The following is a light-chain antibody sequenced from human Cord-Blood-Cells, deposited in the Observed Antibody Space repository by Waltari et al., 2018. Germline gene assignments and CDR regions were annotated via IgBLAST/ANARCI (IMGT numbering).Light chain of an antibody. CDR3: SSYTSSSTRV. V-gene: IGLV2-14*01. J-gene: IGLJ1*01. CDR2: EVS. Sequence: QSALTQPASVSGSPGQSITLSCTGTSSDVGGYNYVSWYQQHPGKAPKLMIYEVSNRPAGVSHRVSGSKSGNTASLTISGLQAEDEADYYCSSYTSSSTRVFGTGTKVTVL. CDR1: SSDVGGYNY.